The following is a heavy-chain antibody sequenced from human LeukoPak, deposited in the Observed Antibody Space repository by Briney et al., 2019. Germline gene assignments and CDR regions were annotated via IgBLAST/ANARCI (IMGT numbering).Heavy chain of an antibody. V-gene: IGHV3-7*05. CDR2: IKPDGSEK. J-gene: IGHJ4*02. CDR3: ARDITAFDY. Sequence: GGSLRLSCEASGSTFSSYWMSWVGQAPGKGLEWVANIKPDGSEKYYVDSVKGRSTISRDNARNSLYLQVNSLRAEDTAVYYCARDITAFDYWGQGTLVTVSS. CDR1: GSTFSSYW. D-gene: IGHD1-14*01.